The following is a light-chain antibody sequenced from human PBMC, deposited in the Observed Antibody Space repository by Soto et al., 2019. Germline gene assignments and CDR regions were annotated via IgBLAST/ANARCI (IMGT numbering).Light chain of an antibody. Sequence: QCGLSHPASVPRSPGHPTTISCTGTSRDVGGYNYVSWYQQHPGKAPKLMLYEVTNRPSGVSNRFSGSKSGNTASLTISGLQAEEEADYYCLSFTSSNNYVFGTGTKVTVL. CDR2: EVT. J-gene: IGLJ1*01. CDR3: LSFTSSNNYV. CDR1: SRDVGGYNY. V-gene: IGLV2-14*01.